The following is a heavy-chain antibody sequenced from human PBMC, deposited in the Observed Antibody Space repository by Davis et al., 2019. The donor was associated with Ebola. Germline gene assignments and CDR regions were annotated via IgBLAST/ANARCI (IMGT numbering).Heavy chain of an antibody. D-gene: IGHD3-3*01. CDR2: INHSGST. Sequence: PSETLSLTCTVSGGSISSGDYYWSWIRQPPGKGLEWIGEINHSGSTNYNPSLKSRVTISVDTSKNQFSLKLSSVTAADTAVYYCARGPLGFFGVVMLPFDYWGQGTLVTVSS. J-gene: IGHJ4*02. V-gene: IGHV4-39*07. CDR1: GGSISSGDYY. CDR3: ARGPLGFFGVVMLPFDY.